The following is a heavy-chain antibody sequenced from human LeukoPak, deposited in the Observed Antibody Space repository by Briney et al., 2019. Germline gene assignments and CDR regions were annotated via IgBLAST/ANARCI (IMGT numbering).Heavy chain of an antibody. CDR1: GDTFTGDY. CDR2: INPNSGGT. V-gene: IGHV1-2*02. Sequence: ASVKVSCKASGDTFTGDYMHWVRQAPGQGLEWMGWINPNSGGTNYAQKFQGRVTMTRDTSISTAYMELSRMRSDDTAVYYCARGAYSSSPLPRGDDAFDIWGQGTMVTVSS. J-gene: IGHJ3*02. CDR3: ARGAYSSSPLPRGDDAFDI. D-gene: IGHD6-6*01.